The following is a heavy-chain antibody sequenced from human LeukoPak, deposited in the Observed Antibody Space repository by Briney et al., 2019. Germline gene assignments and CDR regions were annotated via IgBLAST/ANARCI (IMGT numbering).Heavy chain of an antibody. D-gene: IGHD2-8*01. CDR2: ISGNGGST. V-gene: IGHV3-23*01. Sequence: GGSLRLSCAASGFTFSSHAMSWVRQAPGKGLEWVSGISGNGGSTYYADSVKGRFTVSRDNSKNSLYLQMNSLRAEDTAVYYCAKVPGVILVHPTDYWCQGTLVTVSS. CDR1: GFTFSSHA. CDR3: AKVPGVILVHPTDY. J-gene: IGHJ4*02.